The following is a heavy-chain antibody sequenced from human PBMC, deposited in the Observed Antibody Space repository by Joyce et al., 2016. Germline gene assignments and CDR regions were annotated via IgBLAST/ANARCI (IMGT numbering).Heavy chain of an antibody. J-gene: IGHJ4*02. D-gene: IGHD3-16*02. Sequence: QVQLVHSGAEVKKPGASVKVSCKASGYTFSDHYIHWVRQAAGQGVKWMGWINPKSGGTNYAEKFEGRVTMTRDTSISIVYMELSRLTSDDTAVYHCARGKAYYDYAWGSYRTFDYWGQGTLVTVSS. CDR2: INPKSGGT. CDR3: ARGKAYYDYAWGSYRTFDY. CDR1: GYTFSDHY. V-gene: IGHV1-2*02.